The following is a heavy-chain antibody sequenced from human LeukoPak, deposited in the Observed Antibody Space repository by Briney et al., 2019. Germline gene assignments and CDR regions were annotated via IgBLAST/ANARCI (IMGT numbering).Heavy chain of an antibody. CDR3: ARGGDSSGWHDGGFDY. J-gene: IGHJ4*02. D-gene: IGHD6-19*01. Sequence: ASVKVSCKASGYTFTGYYMHWVRQAPGQGLEWMGRINPNGGGTNYAQKFQGRVTMTRDTSISTAYMELSRLRSDDTAVYYCARGGDSSGWHDGGFDYWGQGTLVTVSS. CDR1: GYTFTGYY. CDR2: INPNGGGT. V-gene: IGHV1-2*06.